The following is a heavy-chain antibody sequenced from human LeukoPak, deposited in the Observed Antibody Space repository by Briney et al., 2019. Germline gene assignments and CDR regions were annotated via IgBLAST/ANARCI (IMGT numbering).Heavy chain of an antibody. CDR3: ARKGIAAADPFDY. V-gene: IGHV4-61*02. D-gene: IGHD6-13*01. CDR1: GGSITGGSYS. Sequence: PSETLSLTCTVSGGSITGGSYSWNWIRQPAGKGLEWIGRINTSGSTNYNPSLKSRVTISVDTSKNQFSLKLSSVTAADTAVFYCARKGIAAADPFDYWGQGTLVTVSS. J-gene: IGHJ4*02. CDR2: INTSGST.